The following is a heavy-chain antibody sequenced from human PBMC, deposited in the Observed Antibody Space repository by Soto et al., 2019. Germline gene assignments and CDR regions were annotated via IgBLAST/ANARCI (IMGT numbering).Heavy chain of an antibody. J-gene: IGHJ5*02. CDR2: ISGSGGAT. V-gene: IGHV3-23*01. Sequence: EVQLLESGGGLAQPGGSQRLSCRASGFTFSSYAMTWVRQAPGKGLEWVSSISGSGGATYYADSVKGRFTISRDDSKNTLYLQMDSLRAEDTAPYYCAKAARPFYDLCSENRFDPCGQGTLVTVSS. CDR1: GFTFSSYA. D-gene: IGHD3-3*01. CDR3: AKAARPFYDLCSENRFDP.